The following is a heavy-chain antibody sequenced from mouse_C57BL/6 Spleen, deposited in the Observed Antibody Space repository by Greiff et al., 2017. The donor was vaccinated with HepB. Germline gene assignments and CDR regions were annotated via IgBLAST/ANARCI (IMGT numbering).Heavy chain of an antibody. V-gene: IGHV5-17*01. CDR1: GFTFSDYG. CDR3: ARERVYYEYDGVWFAY. D-gene: IGHD2-4*01. Sequence: DVKLVESGGGLVKPGWSLKLSCAASGFTFSDYGMHWVRQAPEKGLEWVAYISSGSSTIYYADTVKGRFTISRDNAKNTLFLQMTSLRSEDTAMYYCARERVYYEYDGVWFAYWGQGTLVTVSA. J-gene: IGHJ3*01. CDR2: ISSGSSTI.